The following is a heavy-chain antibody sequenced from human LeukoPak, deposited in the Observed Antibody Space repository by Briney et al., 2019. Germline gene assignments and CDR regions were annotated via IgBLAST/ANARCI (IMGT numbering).Heavy chain of an antibody. Sequence: ASVKVSCKASGYTFTGYHMHWVRQAPGQGLEWMGWINPNSGGTNYAQKFQGRVTMTRDTSISTAYMELSRLRSDDTAVYYCARSRSGSYLFDYWGQGTLVTVSS. CDR2: INPNSGGT. D-gene: IGHD1-26*01. J-gene: IGHJ4*02. CDR1: GYTFTGYH. V-gene: IGHV1-2*02. CDR3: ARSRSGSYLFDY.